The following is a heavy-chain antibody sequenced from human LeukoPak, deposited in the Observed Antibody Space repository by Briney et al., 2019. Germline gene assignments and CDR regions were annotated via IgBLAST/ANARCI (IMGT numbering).Heavy chain of an antibody. V-gene: IGHV1-24*01. J-gene: IGHJ5*02. D-gene: IGHD1-1*01. Sequence: GASVKVSCMVSGYTLTELSMHWVRQAPGKGLEWMGGFDPEDGETIYAQKFQGRVTMTEDTSTDTAYMELSSLRSEDTAVYYCATTDWNLNWFDPWGQGTLVTVSS. CDR3: ATTDWNLNWFDP. CDR2: FDPEDGET. CDR1: GYTLTELS.